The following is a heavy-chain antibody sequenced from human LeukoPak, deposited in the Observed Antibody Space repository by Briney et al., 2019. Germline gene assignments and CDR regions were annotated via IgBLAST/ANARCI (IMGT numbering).Heavy chain of an antibody. CDR1: GYTFTKYG. Sequence: ASVKVSCKASGYTFTKYGVSWVRQAPGQGLEWMGWISAYNGDIKYAQRGKGRVTMTTDTSTSTVYMELRSLRSDDTAVYYCARESGSDAFDIWGQGTVATVSS. V-gene: IGHV1-18*01. J-gene: IGHJ3*02. CDR2: ISAYNGDI. CDR3: ARESGSDAFDI.